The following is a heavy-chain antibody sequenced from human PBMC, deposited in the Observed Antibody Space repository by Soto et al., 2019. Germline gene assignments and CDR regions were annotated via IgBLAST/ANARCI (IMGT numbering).Heavy chain of an antibody. CDR3: ARRGGVAAAIWGY. CDR2: IYHNEIT. J-gene: IGHJ4*02. V-gene: IGHV4-4*02. Sequence: SETLSLTCRVSGTSISSSYWWTWVRQSPGKGLEWIGEIYHNEITKYNPSLKSRVTMSIDKSNNQFSLKLTSVTAADTAVYYCARRGGVAAAIWGYWGQGTLVTVSS. CDR1: GTSISSSYW. D-gene: IGHD6-13*01.